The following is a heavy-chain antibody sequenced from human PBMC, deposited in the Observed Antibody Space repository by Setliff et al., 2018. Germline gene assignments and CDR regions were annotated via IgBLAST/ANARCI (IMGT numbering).Heavy chain of an antibody. CDR3: AKLVWLTTWYYMDV. D-gene: IGHD5-18*01. V-gene: IGHV3-7*03. CDR1: GLIFTSYS. CDR2: IKQDGSEI. J-gene: IGHJ6*03. Sequence: PGGSLRLSCAASGLIFTSYSMNWVRQAPGKGLEWLANIKQDGSEIYSVDSVKGRFSISRDNAKNSLYLQMNSLRAEDTAVYYCAKLVWLTTWYYMDVWGKGTTVTVSS.